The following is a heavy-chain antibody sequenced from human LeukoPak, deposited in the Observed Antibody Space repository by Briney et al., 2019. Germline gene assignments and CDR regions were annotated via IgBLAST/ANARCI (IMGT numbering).Heavy chain of an antibody. V-gene: IGHV4-34*01. Sequence: SETLSLTCAVSGGSISSGGYYWSWIRQPPGKGLEWIGEINHSGSTNYNPSLKSRVTISVDTSKNQFSLKLSSVTAADTAVYFCSRGHLYHWGQGTLVTGSS. J-gene: IGHJ1*01. CDR3: SRGHLYH. CDR2: INHSGST. D-gene: IGHD3-16*01. CDR1: GGSISSGGYY.